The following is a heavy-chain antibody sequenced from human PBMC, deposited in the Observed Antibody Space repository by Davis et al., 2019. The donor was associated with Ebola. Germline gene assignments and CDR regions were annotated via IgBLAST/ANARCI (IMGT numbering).Heavy chain of an antibody. J-gene: IGHJ6*02. CDR3: ARARGYCSDTSCPAYGMDV. CDR2: FIPVFHAP. V-gene: IGHV1-69*13. CDR1: GGTFSSHE. D-gene: IGHD2-15*01. Sequence: SVKVSCKAPGGTFSSHEIIWVRQAPGQGLEWMGGFIPVFHAPNYAQKFQGRVTITADESTSTVYLEMSSLTSENTAVYYCARARGYCSDTSCPAYGMDVWGQGTTVIVSS.